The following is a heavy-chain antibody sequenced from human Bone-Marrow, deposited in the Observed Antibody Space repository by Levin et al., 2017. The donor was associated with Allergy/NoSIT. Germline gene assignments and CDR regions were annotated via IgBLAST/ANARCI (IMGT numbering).Heavy chain of an antibody. D-gene: IGHD2-2*01. V-gene: IGHV4-59*01. CDR3: ARVIFRQSTSTAYGLDV. CDR1: GGSISNYY. CDR2: IYYSGST. Sequence: SQTLSLTCTVSGGSISNYYWSWIRQPPGKGLEWIGYIYYSGSTSYNPSLKSRVTISVDTSKNHFSLQLSSVTAADTAVYYFARVIFRQSTSTAYGLDVWGQGTTVTVSS. J-gene: IGHJ6*02.